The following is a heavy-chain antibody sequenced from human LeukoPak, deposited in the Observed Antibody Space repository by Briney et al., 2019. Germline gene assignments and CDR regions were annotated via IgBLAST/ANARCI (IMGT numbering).Heavy chain of an antibody. CDR2: ISAYNGNT. D-gene: IGHD4-17*01. J-gene: IGHJ4*02. CDR1: GYTFTSYR. CDR3: ARITHRDGDHLDY. V-gene: IGHV1-18*01. Sequence: ASVKVSCKASGYTFTSYRISWVRQAPGQGLVWMGWISAYNGNTNYVQNFQGRVTMTTDTSTSTAYMELRSLRSADTAVFYCARITHRDGDHLDYWGQGTLVTVSS.